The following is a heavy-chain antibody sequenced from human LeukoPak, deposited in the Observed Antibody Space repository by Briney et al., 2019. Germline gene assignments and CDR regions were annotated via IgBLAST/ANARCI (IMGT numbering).Heavy chain of an antibody. D-gene: IGHD6-13*01. CDR1: GYTFTSFF. J-gene: IGHJ4*02. Sequence: GESLKISCKASGYTFTSFFIGWVRQMPGQGLEWMGIIYTGDSDTRYSPSFQGQVTISVDKSISTAYLQWSSLKASDTAIYYCARPITGAGTDLGYWGQGTLVTVSS. CDR3: ARPITGAGTDLGY. V-gene: IGHV5-51*01. CDR2: IYTGDSDT.